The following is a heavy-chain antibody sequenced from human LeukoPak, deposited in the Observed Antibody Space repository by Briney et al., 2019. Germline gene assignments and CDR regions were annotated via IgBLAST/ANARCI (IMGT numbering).Heavy chain of an antibody. D-gene: IGHD1-1*01. J-gene: IGHJ4*02. CDR1: GFRFNEYW. V-gene: IGHV3-7*01. CDR3: VRAGWELDY. CDR2: IKDDGTEE. Sequence: GGSLRLSCAASGFRFNEYWMSWVPQPPGEGLQWVAHIKDDGTEEYYLDSVEGRFTIARDDAKNSLYLQMNSLRVEDTALYYCVRAGWELDYWGQGTPVTVS.